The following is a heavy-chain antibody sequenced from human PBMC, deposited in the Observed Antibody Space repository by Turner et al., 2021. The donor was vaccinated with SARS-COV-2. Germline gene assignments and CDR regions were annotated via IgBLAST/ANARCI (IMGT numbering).Heavy chain of an antibody. CDR1: GFTVSNNY. Sequence: EVQLVQSGGGLVQPGGSLRLSCTASGFTVSNNYMSWVRLGPGKGLEWVSLIYSGGTTKYADSVKGRFTISRDNSKNTLYLQMNSLRAEDTAVYYCARGEIRGVTGDYWGRGTLVTVSS. CDR3: ARGEIRGVTGDY. V-gene: IGHV3-66*01. CDR2: IYSGGTT. J-gene: IGHJ4*02. D-gene: IGHD3-10*01.